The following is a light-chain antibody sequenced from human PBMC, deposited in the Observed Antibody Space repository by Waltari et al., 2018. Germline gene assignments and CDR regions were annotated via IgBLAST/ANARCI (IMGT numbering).Light chain of an antibody. J-gene: IGKJ4*01. CDR1: QSLSNY. CDR3: QQRRNWPLT. CDR2: DTS. V-gene: IGKV3-11*01. Sequence: DIVLTQSPATLSLSPGERATPSSRASQSLSNYLAWYQQKPGQAPRLLTYDTSNRPTGSPPRFSGGGFGTGFTLTISSLEPEDFAVYYCQQRRNWPLTFGGGTKVEIK.